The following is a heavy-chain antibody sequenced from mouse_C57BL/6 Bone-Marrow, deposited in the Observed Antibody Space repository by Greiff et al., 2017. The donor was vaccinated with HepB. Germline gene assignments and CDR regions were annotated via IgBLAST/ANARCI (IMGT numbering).Heavy chain of an antibody. CDR3: ASPIYYDYENWYFDV. V-gene: IGHV1-9*01. D-gene: IGHD2-4*01. J-gene: IGHJ1*03. CDR2: ILPGSGST. Sequence: QVQLQQSGAELMKPGASVKLSCKATGYTFTGYWIEWVKQRPGHGLEWIGEILPGSGSTNYNEKFKGKATFTADTSSNTAYMQLSSLTTEDSAIYYCASPIYYDYENWYFDVWGTGTTVTVSS. CDR1: GYTFTGYW.